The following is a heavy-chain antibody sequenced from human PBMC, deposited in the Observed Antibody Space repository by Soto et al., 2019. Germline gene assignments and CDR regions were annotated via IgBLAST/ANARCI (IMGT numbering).Heavy chain of an antibody. Sequence: EVQLVESGGGLVQPGGSLRLSCAASGFTFSSYEMNWVRQAPGKGLEWVSYISSSGSTIYYADSVKGRFTISRDNAKNSLYLQMNSLRAEDTAVYYCAREGFNYYDSSGYGLDYWGQGTLVTVSS. CDR3: AREGFNYYDSSGYGLDY. D-gene: IGHD3-22*01. V-gene: IGHV3-48*03. CDR1: GFTFSSYE. J-gene: IGHJ4*02. CDR2: ISSSGSTI.